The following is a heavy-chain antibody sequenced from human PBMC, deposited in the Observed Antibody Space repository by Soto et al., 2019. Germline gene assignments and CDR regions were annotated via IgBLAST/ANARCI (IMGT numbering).Heavy chain of an antibody. V-gene: IGHV1-46*01. Sequence: ASVKVSCKTSGYTFSQYYIHWVRQAPGQGLEWMGIISPSGDSTDYAQKFQGRVSMTSDTSTSTVYMEVSSLRSEDTALYYCARDYGGNSSPDCWGQGTLVTVSS. J-gene: IGHJ4*02. CDR1: GYTFSQYY. CDR2: ISPSGDST. D-gene: IGHD4-17*01. CDR3: ARDYGGNSSPDC.